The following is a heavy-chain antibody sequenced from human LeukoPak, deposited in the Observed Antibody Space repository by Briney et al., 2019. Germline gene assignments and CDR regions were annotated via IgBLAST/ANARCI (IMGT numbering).Heavy chain of an antibody. D-gene: IGHD3-3*01. CDR1: GFTFSSYA. CDR3: ARAPISITIFGVVSDY. V-gene: IGHV3-30-3*01. Sequence: GGSLRLSCAASGFTFSSYAMHWVRQAPGKGLEWVAVISYDGSNKYYAGSVKGRFTISRDNSKNTLYLQMNSLRAEDTAVYYCARAPISITIFGVVSDYWAREPWSPSPQ. J-gene: IGHJ4*02. CDR2: ISYDGSNK.